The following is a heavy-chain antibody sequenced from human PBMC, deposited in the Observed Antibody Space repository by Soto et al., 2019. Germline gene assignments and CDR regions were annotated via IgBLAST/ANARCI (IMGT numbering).Heavy chain of an antibody. CDR1: GYTFTGYY. CDR3: ARNYDFWSGPNWFDP. J-gene: IGHJ5*02. CDR2: INPNSGGT. V-gene: IGHV1-2*02. D-gene: IGHD3-3*01. Sequence: ASVKVSCKASGYTFTGYYMHWVRQAPGQGLEWMGWINPNSGGTNYAQKFQGRVTMTRDTSIGTAYTELSRLRSDDTAVYYCARNYDFWSGPNWFDPWGQGTLVTVSS.